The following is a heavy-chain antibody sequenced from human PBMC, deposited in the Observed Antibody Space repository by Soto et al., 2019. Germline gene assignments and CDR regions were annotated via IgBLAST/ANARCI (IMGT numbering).Heavy chain of an antibody. Sequence: EVQLLESGGGLVQPGGSLRLSCAASGFTFSNYAMNWVRQAPGKGLEWVSDISGSGGRTYYADSVKGRFIISRDNSKNTLYLQMNSLRAEDTAVYYCAKGRGFYNSADAFDDWGQGTMVTVSS. CDR3: AKGRGFYNSADAFDD. CDR2: ISGSGGRT. D-gene: IGHD3-10*01. CDR1: GFTFSNYA. J-gene: IGHJ3*01. V-gene: IGHV3-23*01.